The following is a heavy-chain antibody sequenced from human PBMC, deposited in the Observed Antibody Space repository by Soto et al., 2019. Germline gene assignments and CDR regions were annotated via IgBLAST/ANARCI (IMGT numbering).Heavy chain of an antibody. CDR2: ISAHNGNT. CDR1: GYIFTTYG. J-gene: IGHJ4*02. Sequence: QVHLVQSGAEVKKPGASVKVSCKGSGYIFTTYGITWVRQAPGQGHEWMGWISAHNGNTNYAQKLQGRVTVTRDTSTSTAYMELRNLRSDDTAVYYCARGRYGDYWGQGALVTVSS. CDR3: ARGRYGDY. V-gene: IGHV1-18*01. D-gene: IGHD1-1*01.